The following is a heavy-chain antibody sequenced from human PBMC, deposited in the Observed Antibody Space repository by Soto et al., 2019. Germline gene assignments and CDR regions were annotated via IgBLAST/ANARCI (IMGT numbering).Heavy chain of an antibody. V-gene: IGHV4-31*03. J-gene: IGHJ5*02. CDR3: ARDYSSGWYRWFDP. D-gene: IGHD6-19*01. CDR1: GGSISSGGYY. CDR2: IYYSRST. Sequence: SETLSLTCTVSGGSISSGGYYWSWIRQHPGKGLEWIGYIYYSRSTYYNPSLKSRVTISVDTSKNQFSLKLSSVTAADTAVYYCARDYSSGWYRWFDPWGQGTLVTVSS.